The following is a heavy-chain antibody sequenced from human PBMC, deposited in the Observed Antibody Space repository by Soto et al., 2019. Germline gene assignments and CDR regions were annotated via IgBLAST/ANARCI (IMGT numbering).Heavy chain of an antibody. J-gene: IGHJ6*02. V-gene: IGHV1-69*01. Sequence: QVQLVQSGAEVKKPGSSVKVSCKASGGTFSSYAISWVRQAPGQGLEWMGGIIPIFGKANYAQNFQGRVTITADESTSTAYMELSSRRSEDTAVYYCARDLFRYYGSGSYYKGSMDVWGQGTTVTVSS. CDR2: IIPIFGKA. CDR3: ARDLFRYYGSGSYYKGSMDV. CDR1: GGTFSSYA. D-gene: IGHD3-10*01.